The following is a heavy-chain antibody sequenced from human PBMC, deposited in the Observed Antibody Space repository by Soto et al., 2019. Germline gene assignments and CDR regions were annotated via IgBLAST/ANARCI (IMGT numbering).Heavy chain of an antibody. CDR1: GITLNNYG. Sequence: EVQLVESGGGLVQPGGSLRLSCAAAGITLNNYGTSWVRQAPGKGLEWVASINGGGANTYYADPVKGRFTISRDNSKNLVYLQMTSLGAEDTAVYYCARRLTTETTVFDYWGHGTLVSVSS. J-gene: IGHJ4*01. CDR2: INGGGANT. CDR3: ARRLTTETTVFDY. D-gene: IGHD4-4*01. V-gene: IGHV3-23*04.